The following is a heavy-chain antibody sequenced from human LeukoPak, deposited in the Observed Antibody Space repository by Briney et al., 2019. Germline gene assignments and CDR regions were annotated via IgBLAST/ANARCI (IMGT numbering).Heavy chain of an antibody. Sequence: ASVKVSCKASGYTFTGYYMHWVRQAPGQGLEWMGRINPNSGGTNYAQKFQGRVTMTRDTSISTAYMELSRLRSDDTAVYYCARDRGNYDSSDPLDYWGQGTLVTVSS. V-gene: IGHV1-2*06. J-gene: IGHJ4*02. CDR1: GYTFTGYY. CDR2: INPNSGGT. CDR3: ARDRGNYDSSDPLDY. D-gene: IGHD3-22*01.